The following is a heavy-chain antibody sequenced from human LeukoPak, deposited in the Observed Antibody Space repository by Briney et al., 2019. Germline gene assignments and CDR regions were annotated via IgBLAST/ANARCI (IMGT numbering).Heavy chain of an antibody. CDR2: IYSGGST. Sequence: GGSLRLSCAASGFTVSSNYMSWVRQAPGKGLEWVSVIYSGGSTYYADSVKGRFTISRDNSKNTLYLQMNSLRAEDTAVYYCAKDTRPGHYYDSSGYDKFFDYWGQGTLVTVSS. CDR3: AKDTRPGHYYDSSGYDKFFDY. D-gene: IGHD3-22*01. J-gene: IGHJ4*02. V-gene: IGHV3-66*01. CDR1: GFTVSSNY.